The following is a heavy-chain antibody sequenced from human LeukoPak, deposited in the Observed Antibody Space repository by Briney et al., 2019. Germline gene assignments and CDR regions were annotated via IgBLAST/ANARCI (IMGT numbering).Heavy chain of an antibody. D-gene: IGHD3-16*01. Sequence: PSETLSLTCIVSGGSVSSSSYYWGWIRQPPGKGLEWIGSVYYTGSSYYSPSLKSRVTISVDTSKNQFSLKLSSVTAADTAVYNCARVGGSAYPSTGFDFWGQGTLVTVSS. V-gene: IGHV4-39*07. J-gene: IGHJ5*01. CDR1: GGSVSSSSYY. CDR3: ARVGGSAYPSTGFDF. CDR2: VYYTGSS.